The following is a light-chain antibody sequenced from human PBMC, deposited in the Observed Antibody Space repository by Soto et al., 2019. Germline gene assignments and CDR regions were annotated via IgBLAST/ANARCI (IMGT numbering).Light chain of an antibody. CDR3: QQYSSTLPYT. CDR1: QSVLYSSDNRNY. CDR2: WAS. V-gene: IGKV4-1*01. J-gene: IGKJ2*01. Sequence: DIVMTQSPDSLAVSLGERATINCKSSQSVLYSSDNRNYLAWYQQKTGQPPKLLIYWASTREYGVPDRFSGSRSGTDFTLTISSLQAEDVAVYYCQQYSSTLPYTFGQGTKLEIK.